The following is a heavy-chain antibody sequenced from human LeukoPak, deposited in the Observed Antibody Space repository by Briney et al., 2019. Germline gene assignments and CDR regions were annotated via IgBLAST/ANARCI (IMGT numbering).Heavy chain of an antibody. CDR1: RGTFRSYA. V-gene: IGHV1-69*13. Sequence: SSVKVSCQASRGTFRSYAISWVRQAPGQGLKWVGGIIPIFGTANYAQKFQGRVTITADESTSTDYLELTSLTSDDTAVYYCARDNSVGETAWGFDPWGQGTLVTVSS. CDR2: IIPIFGTA. J-gene: IGHJ5*02. CDR3: ARDNSVGETAWGFDP. D-gene: IGHD1-26*01.